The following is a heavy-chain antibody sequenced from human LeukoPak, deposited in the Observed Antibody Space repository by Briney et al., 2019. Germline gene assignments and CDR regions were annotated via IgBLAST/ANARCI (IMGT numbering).Heavy chain of an antibody. J-gene: IGHJ4*02. CDR2: IYYSGST. CDR1: GGSISSSSYY. V-gene: IGHV4-39*01. D-gene: IGHD3-22*01. Sequence: SETLSLTCTVSGGSISSSSYYRGWIRQPPGKGLEWIGSIYYSGSTYYNPSLKSRVTISVDTSKNQFSLKLSSVTAADTAVYYCARRHHPFYYYDSRGVFFDYWGQGTLVTVSS. CDR3: ARRHHPFYYYDSRGVFFDY.